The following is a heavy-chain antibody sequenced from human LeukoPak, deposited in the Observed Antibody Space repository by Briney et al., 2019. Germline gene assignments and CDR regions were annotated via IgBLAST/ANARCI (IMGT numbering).Heavy chain of an antibody. CDR3: ARGFAERPDY. J-gene: IGHJ4*02. CDR2: IIPIFGTA. V-gene: IGHV1-69*05. CDR1: GGTFSSYA. Sequence: SVKVSCKASGGTFSSYAISWVRQAPEQGLEWMGGIIPIFGTANYAQKLQGRVTMTTDTSTSTAYMELRSLRSDDTAVYYCARGFAERPDYWGQGTLVTVSS.